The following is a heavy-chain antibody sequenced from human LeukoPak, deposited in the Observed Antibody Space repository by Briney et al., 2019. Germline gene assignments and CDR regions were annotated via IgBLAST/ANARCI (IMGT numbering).Heavy chain of an antibody. D-gene: IGHD3-10*01. CDR3: ARFGGHYYGSGSP. CDR2: IYTSGST. CDR1: AGSISSYY. J-gene: IGHJ5*02. V-gene: IGHV4-4*07. Sequence: SETLSLTCTVSAGSISSYYWNWIRQPAGKGLEWVGRIYTSGSTNYNPSLKSRVTISVDTSKNQFSLKLSSVTAADTAAYYCARFGGHYYGSGSPWGQGTLVTVSS.